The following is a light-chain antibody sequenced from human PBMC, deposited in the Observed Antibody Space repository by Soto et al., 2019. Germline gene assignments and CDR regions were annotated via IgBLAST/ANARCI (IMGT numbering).Light chain of an antibody. CDR2: GAS. J-gene: IGKJ2*01. V-gene: IGKV3-20*01. Sequence: EIVLTQSPGTLSLSPGERATLSCRASQSVSSSYLAWYQQKPGQAPRLLIYGASSRATGIADRCRGSGSGRDFTLTVTGLEPEDFAMYYGQQYGSSPYTFGQGTKLEIK. CDR1: QSVSSSY. CDR3: QQYGSSPYT.